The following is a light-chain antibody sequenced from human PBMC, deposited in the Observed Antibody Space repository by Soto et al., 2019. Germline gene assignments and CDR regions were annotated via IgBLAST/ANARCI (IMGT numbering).Light chain of an antibody. CDR1: QSFSSNS. V-gene: IGKV3-20*01. Sequence: EIVLTQSPGTLYFSPGERASLSCRVSQSFSSNSLGWYQQKPGQAPRLLIYAASIRATGIPDRFSGSGSGTDFTHTISRLEPEDFAVYYCQQYGSSRGTFGQGTKVDIK. CDR2: AAS. CDR3: QQYGSSRGT. J-gene: IGKJ1*01.